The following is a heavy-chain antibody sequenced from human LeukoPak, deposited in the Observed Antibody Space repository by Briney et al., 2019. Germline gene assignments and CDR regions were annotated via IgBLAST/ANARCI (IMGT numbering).Heavy chain of an antibody. CDR3: ARDGDSGYDCLFDY. CDR1: GYTFTSYA. V-gene: IGHV7-4-1*02. CDR2: INTNTGNP. D-gene: IGHD5-12*01. J-gene: IGHJ4*02. Sequence: EASVKVSCKASGYTFTSYAMNWVRQAPGQGLEWMGWINTNTGNPTYARGFTGRFVFSLDTSVSTAYLQISSLKAEDTAVYYCARDGDSGYDCLFDYWGQGTLVTVSS.